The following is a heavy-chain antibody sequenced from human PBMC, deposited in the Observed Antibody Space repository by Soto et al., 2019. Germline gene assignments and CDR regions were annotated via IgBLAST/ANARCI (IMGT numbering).Heavy chain of an antibody. V-gene: IGHV3-48*03. CDR3: ARDLWKLVARWELSPLLG. J-gene: IGHJ4*02. Sequence: GVLRLSCASSGFTFSSYEMNWVRQAPGKGLEWVSYISSSGSTIYYADSVKGRFTISRDNAKNSLYLQMNSLRAEDTAVYYCARDLWKLVARWELSPLLGWGQGTLVTVYS. D-gene: IGHD1-26*01. CDR1: GFTFSSYE. CDR2: ISSSGSTI.